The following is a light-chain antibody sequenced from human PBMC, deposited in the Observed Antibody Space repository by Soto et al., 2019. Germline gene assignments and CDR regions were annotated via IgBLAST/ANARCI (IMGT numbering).Light chain of an antibody. Sequence: EIVLRQSPGTLALSPGALATLSGRASQSVSNNYLAWYQHIPGQASRLLIVSSSRRPTDVPAGFSGSGSGTDFTLTISSLQSEDSAFYYCQQYNNLPPTLGQGTRWRS. CDR3: QQYNNLPPT. CDR1: QSVSNNY. J-gene: IGKJ1*01. CDR2: SSS. V-gene: IGKV3-20*01.